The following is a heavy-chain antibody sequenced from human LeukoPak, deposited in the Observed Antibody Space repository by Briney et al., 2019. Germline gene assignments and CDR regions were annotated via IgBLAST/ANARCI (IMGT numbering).Heavy chain of an antibody. CDR1: GFTFSTYW. V-gene: IGHV3-74*01. D-gene: IGHD3-10*01. J-gene: IGHJ3*02. CDR2: INTDGSST. CDR3: AREFGVSRAFDI. Sequence: GGSLRLSCAASGFTFSTYWMHWVRQAPGKGLVWVSRINTDGSSTSYADSVKGRFTISRDNGKNSLYLQMNSLTAEDTAVYYCAREFGVSRAFDIWGQGTMVTVSS.